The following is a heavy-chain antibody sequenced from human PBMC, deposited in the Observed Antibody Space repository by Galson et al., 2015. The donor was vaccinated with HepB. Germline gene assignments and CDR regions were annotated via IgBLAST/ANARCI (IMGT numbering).Heavy chain of an antibody. V-gene: IGHV4-31*03. CDR1: GGSISSGGYY. CDR3: ARVYRLAGGGWFDP. CDR2: IYYSGST. D-gene: IGHD4-11*01. Sequence: TLSLTCTVSGGSISSGGYYWSWIRQHPGKGLEWIGHIYYSGSTYYNPSLKSRVTISVDTSKNQFSLKLSSVTAADTAVYYCARVYRLAGGGWFDPWGQGTLVTVSS. J-gene: IGHJ5*02.